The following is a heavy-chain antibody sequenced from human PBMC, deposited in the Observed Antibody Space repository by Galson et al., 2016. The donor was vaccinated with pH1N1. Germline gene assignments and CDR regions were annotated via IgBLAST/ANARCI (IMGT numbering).Heavy chain of an antibody. CDR3: ARRYYFDY. J-gene: IGHJ4*02. CDR1: GYSVTRYY. V-gene: IGHV1-46*01. CDR2: IDPSDGTT. Sequence: SVMVSCKASGYSVTRYYMHWVRQAPGQGLEWMGIIDPSDGTTTYSQKFQGRITMTRDTPTNSVYMELSSLTSDDTAVYYCARRYYFDYWGQGTLITVSS.